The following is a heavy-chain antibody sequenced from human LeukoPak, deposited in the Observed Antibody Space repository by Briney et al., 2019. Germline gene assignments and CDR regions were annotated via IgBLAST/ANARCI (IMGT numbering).Heavy chain of an antibody. CDR1: DYSISSGYY. J-gene: IGHJ4*02. D-gene: IGHD3-10*01. V-gene: IGHV4-38-2*02. CDR2: IYHSGST. Sequence: SETLSLTCTVSDYSISSGYYWGWIRQPPGKGLEWIGTIYHSGSTYYNPSLKSRVTISVDTSKNQFSLKLSSVTAADTAVYYCARDQTYSGSGIYTYFGYWGQGILVTVSS. CDR3: ARDQTYSGSGIYTYFGY.